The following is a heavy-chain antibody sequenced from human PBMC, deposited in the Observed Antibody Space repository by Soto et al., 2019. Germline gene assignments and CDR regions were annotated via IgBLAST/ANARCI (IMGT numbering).Heavy chain of an antibody. CDR1: GYNFTSYG. Sequence: QVQLVQSGADVKKPGASVKVSCKASGYNFTSYGISWVRQAPGQGLEWMGWISPHNDRTKYARRFQDRDTMTTATPTSTVYMELGSLRSDDTAVYYCARDLYYSSGRYFDHDAFDIWGQGTVVTVSS. J-gene: IGHJ3*02. V-gene: IGHV1-18*01. CDR2: ISPHNDRT. CDR3: ARDLYYSSGRYFDHDAFDI. D-gene: IGHD6-19*01.